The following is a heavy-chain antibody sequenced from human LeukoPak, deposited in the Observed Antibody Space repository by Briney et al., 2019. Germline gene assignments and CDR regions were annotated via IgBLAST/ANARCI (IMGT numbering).Heavy chain of an antibody. CDR2: IYYSGST. J-gene: IGHJ4*02. CDR3: ARGRPYSSGWIDY. CDR1: GGSISSGDYS. D-gene: IGHD6-19*01. Sequence: SEALSLTCTVSGGSISSGDYSWSWIRQPPGKGLEWIGYIYYSGSTYYNPSLKSRVTISVDTSKNQFSLKLSSVTAADTAVYYCARGRPYSSGWIDYWGQGTLVTVSS. V-gene: IGHV4-30-4*01.